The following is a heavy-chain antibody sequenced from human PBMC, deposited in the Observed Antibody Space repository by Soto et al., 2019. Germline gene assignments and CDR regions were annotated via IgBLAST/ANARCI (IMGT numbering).Heavy chain of an antibody. V-gene: IGHV3-23*01. J-gene: IGHJ6*02. D-gene: IGHD3-10*01. Sequence: GGSLRLSCAASGFTFSSYAMSWVRQAPGKGLEWVSAISGSGGSTYYADSVKGRFTISRDNSKNTLYLQMNSLRAEDTAVYYCAKRGRFGESLLWGEYYGRDVWGQGTTVTVSS. CDR2: ISGSGGST. CDR1: GFTFSSYA. CDR3: AKRGRFGESLLWGEYYGRDV.